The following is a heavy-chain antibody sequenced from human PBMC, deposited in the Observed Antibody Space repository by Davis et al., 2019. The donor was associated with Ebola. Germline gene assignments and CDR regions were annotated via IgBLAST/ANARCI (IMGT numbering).Heavy chain of an antibody. J-gene: IGHJ6*02. CDR2: ISSSGSTI. D-gene: IGHD6-13*01. Sequence: GESLKISCAAPGFTFSDYYMTWIRQAPGKGLEWVSYISSSGSTIYYADSVKGRFTISRDNAKNSLYLQMNSLRAEDTAVYYCARHLQGYSSSWLPYYYGMDVWGQGTTVTVSS. CDR1: GFTFSDYY. V-gene: IGHV3-11*01. CDR3: ARHLQGYSSSWLPYYYGMDV.